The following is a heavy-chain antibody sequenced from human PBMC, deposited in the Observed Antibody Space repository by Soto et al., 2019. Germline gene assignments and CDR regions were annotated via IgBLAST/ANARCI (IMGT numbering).Heavy chain of an antibody. D-gene: IGHD5-18*01. CDR1: GYTFSNFG. CDR2: ISAYNGNT. V-gene: IGHV1-18*01. Sequence: ASVKVSCKASGYTFSNFGITWVRQAPGQGLEWMGWISAYNGNTDYAQKLQGRVTMTTDTSTSTAYMELRSLRSDDKAVYYCERDIGYSSGPNDHWGQGTLVTVSS. CDR3: ERDIGYSSGPNDH. J-gene: IGHJ4*02.